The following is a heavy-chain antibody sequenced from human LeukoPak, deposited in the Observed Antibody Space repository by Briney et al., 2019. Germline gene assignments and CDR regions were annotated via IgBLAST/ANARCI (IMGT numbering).Heavy chain of an antibody. CDR2: INPNSGGT. CDR3: APRGVDHASGFDY. J-gene: IGHJ4*02. CDR1: GYTFTGYY. D-gene: IGHD3-10*01. V-gene: IGHV1-2*06. Sequence: GASVKVSCKASGYTFTGYYIHWVRQAPGQRLEWMGRINPNSGGTNYAQKFQGRVTMTRDTSISTAYMELSRLRSDDTAVYYCAPRGVDHASGFDYWGQGTLVTVSS.